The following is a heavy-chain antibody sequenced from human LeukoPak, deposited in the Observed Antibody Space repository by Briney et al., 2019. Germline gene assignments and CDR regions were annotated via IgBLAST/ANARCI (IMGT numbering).Heavy chain of an antibody. J-gene: IGHJ4*02. CDR3: ARDRRDYDILTGYYSRRHFDY. CDR1: GFTVSSNY. D-gene: IGHD3-9*01. CDR2: IYSGGST. Sequence: PGGSLRLSCAASGFTVSSNYMSWVRQAPGKGLEWVSVIYSGGSTYYADSVKGRFTISRDNSKNTLYLQMNSLRAEDTAVYYCARDRRDYDILTGYYSRRHFDYWGQGTLVTVSS. V-gene: IGHV3-66*01.